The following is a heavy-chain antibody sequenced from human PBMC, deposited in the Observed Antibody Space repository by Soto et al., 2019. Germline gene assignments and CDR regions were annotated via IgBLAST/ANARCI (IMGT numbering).Heavy chain of an antibody. Sequence: QVQLVQSGAEVKKPGASVMVSCKASGYTFTGYYMHWVRQAPGQGLEWMGWINPNSGGTNYAQKFQGWVTMTRDTSISTAYMELSRLRSDDTAVYYCARGRSDDILTGSLFFDYWGQGTLVTVSS. J-gene: IGHJ4*02. CDR3: ARGRSDDILTGSLFFDY. D-gene: IGHD3-9*01. V-gene: IGHV1-2*04. CDR2: INPNSGGT. CDR1: GYTFTGYY.